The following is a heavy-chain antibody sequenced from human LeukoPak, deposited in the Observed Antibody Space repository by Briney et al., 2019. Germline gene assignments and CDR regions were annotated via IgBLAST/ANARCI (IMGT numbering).Heavy chain of an antibody. V-gene: IGHV4-34*01. Sequence: SETLSLTCAVYGGSFSGYYWSWIRQPPGQGLEWIGEINHSGSTNYNPSLKSRVTISVDTSKNQFSLKLSSVTAADTAVYYCARGPNYYGSGSYYRSWFDPWGQGTLVTVSS. CDR2: INHSGST. CDR1: GGSFSGYY. J-gene: IGHJ5*02. CDR3: ARGPNYYGSGSYYRSWFDP. D-gene: IGHD3-10*01.